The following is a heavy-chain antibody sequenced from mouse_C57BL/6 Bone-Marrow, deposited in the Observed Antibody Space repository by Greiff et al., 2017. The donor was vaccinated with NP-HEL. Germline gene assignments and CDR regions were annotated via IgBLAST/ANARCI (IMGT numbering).Heavy chain of an antibody. V-gene: IGHV1-52*01. D-gene: IGHD1-1*01. Sequence: QVQLQQPGAELVRPGSSVKLSCKASGYTFTSYWMHWVKQRPIQGLEWIGNIDPSDSETHYNQKFKDKATLTVDKSSSTAYMQLSSLTSEDSAVYYCARRGGSTTVVAHWYFDVWGTGTTVTVSS. CDR1: GYTFTSYW. CDR3: ARRGGSTTVVAHWYFDV. J-gene: IGHJ1*03. CDR2: IDPSDSET.